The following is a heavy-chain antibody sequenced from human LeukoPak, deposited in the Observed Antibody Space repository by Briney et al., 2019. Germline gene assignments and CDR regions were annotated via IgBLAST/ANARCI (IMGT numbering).Heavy chain of an antibody. J-gene: IGHJ4*02. CDR2: ISPSGGST. CDR3: ARGHSMYSSGWQADFDY. Sequence: ASVKVSCKASGYTFTSYYMHWVRQAPGQGLEWMGIISPSGGSTSYAQKFQGRVTVTRDTSTSTVYMELSSLRSEDTAVYYCARGHSMYSSGWQADFDYWGQGTLVTVSS. V-gene: IGHV1-46*01. CDR1: GYTFTSYY. D-gene: IGHD6-19*01.